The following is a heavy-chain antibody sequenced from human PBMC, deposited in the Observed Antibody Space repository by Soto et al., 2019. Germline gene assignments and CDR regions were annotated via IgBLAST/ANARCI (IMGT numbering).Heavy chain of an antibody. CDR3: ARLPNYYDSSGYPDY. D-gene: IGHD3-22*01. CDR2: IYPGDSDT. Sequence: GESLKISCKGSGYSFTSYWIGWVRQMPGKGLEWMGIIYPGDSDTRYSPSFQGQVTISTDKSISTAYLQWSSLKASDTAMYYCARLPNYYDSSGYPDYWGQGTLVTVSS. J-gene: IGHJ4*02. V-gene: IGHV5-51*01. CDR1: GYSFTSYW.